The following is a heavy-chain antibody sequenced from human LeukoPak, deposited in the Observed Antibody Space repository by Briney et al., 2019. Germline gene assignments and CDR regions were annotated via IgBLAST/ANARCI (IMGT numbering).Heavy chain of an antibody. CDR1: GFTFIDAW. V-gene: IGHV3-15*01. CDR3: ATIRDSSSWAFDY. J-gene: IGHJ4*02. CDR2: IKSKAGGGTP. D-gene: IGHD6-13*01. Sequence: GGPLRLSCAASGFTFIDAWMSGVRQAPGKGLEGVGRIKSKAGGGTPYYAAPVKGRFTISRDDSQNTLYVQMDSLTTDDTAVYYCATIRDSSSWAFDYWGQGTLVTVSS.